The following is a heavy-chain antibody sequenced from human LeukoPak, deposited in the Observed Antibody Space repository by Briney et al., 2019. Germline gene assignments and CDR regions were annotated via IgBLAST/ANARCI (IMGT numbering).Heavy chain of an antibody. J-gene: IGHJ4*02. Sequence: GGSLRLSCTASGFTFGDYAMSWVRQAPGKGLEWVGFIRSKAYGGTTEYAASVKGRFTISRDDSKSIAYPQMNSLKTEDTAVYYCIGYSSGWSSSFDYWGQGTLVTVPS. D-gene: IGHD6-19*01. V-gene: IGHV3-49*04. CDR3: IGYSSGWSSSFDY. CDR2: IRSKAYGGTT. CDR1: GFTFGDYA.